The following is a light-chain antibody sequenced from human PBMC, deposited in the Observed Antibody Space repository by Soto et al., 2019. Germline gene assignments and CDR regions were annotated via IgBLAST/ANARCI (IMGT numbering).Light chain of an antibody. CDR1: QNVRSS. CDR2: AAS. CDR3: QQYYNWPMYP. J-gene: IGKJ2*01. V-gene: IGKV3-15*01. Sequence: EIVMTQSPATLSVSPGERVALSCRASQNVRSSLAWYQQKPGQAPRLLIYAASTRATGIPDRFSGSGSGTFYTLTISRLQSEDFALYYCQQYYNWPMYPFGQGTKLAIK.